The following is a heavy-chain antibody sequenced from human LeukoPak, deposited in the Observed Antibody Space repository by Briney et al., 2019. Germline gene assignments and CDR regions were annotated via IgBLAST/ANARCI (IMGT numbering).Heavy chain of an antibody. CDR3: ARVDGQLVPRYYYYMDV. D-gene: IGHD6-6*01. CDR1: GFTFSSYS. V-gene: IGHV3-21*01. CDR2: ISTSSSYI. J-gene: IGHJ6*03. Sequence: GGSLRLSCAASGFTFSSYSMNWVRQAPGKGLEWVSSISTSSSYINYADSVKGRFTISRDNAKNSLYLQMNSLRAEDTAVYYCARVDGQLVPRYYYYMDVWGKGTTVTISS.